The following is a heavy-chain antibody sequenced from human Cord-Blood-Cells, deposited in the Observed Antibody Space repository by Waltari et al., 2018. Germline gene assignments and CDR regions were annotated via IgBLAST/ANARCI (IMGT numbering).Heavy chain of an antibody. V-gene: IGHV3-33*01. Sequence: AASGFTFSSYGMHWVHQGPGKGLEWVAVIWYDGSNKYYADSVKGRFTISRDNSKNTLYLQMNSLRAEDTAVYYCARDQGEDDFWSGYYDYWGQGTLVTVSS. D-gene: IGHD3-3*01. J-gene: IGHJ4*02. CDR3: ARDQGEDDFWSGYYDY. CDR1: GFTFSSYG. CDR2: IWYDGSNK.